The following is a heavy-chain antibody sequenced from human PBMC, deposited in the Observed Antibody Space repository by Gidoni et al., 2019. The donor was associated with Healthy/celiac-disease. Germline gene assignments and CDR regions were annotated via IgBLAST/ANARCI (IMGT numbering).Heavy chain of an antibody. CDR2: ISSSSSYT. D-gene: IGHD2-15*01. Sequence: QVQLVESGGGLVKPGGSLRLSCAASGFTFSDYYMGWIRQAPGKGLEWVSYISSSSSYTNYADSVKGRFTISRDNAKNSLYLQMNSLRAEDTAVYYCARVALGRKWGSGRIFDYWGQGTLVTLSS. J-gene: IGHJ4*02. V-gene: IGHV3-11*06. CDR3: ARVALGRKWGSGRIFDY. CDR1: GFTFSDYY.